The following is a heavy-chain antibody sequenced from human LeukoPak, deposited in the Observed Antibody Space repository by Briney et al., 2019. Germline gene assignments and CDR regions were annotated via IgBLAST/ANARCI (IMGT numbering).Heavy chain of an antibody. CDR2: INSDGSST. CDR3: ARGFSSSWHGLFDP. Sequence: GGSLRLSCAASGFTFSSYWMYWVRQAPGKGLMWVSRINSDGSSTTYADSVKGRFTISRDNAKNMLYLQMHSLRAEDTAVYHCARGFSSSWHGLFDPWGQGTLVTVSS. CDR1: GFTFSSYW. J-gene: IGHJ5*02. V-gene: IGHV3-74*01. D-gene: IGHD6-13*01.